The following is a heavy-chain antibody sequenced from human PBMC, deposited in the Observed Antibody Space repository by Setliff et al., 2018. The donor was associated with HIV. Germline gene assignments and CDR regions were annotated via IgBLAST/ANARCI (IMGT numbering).Heavy chain of an antibody. CDR3: ARAKRGVVVTNMYYYYCMDV. J-gene: IGHJ6*02. V-gene: IGHV4-38-2*02. CDR2: IYHSGST. Sequence: PSETLSLTCTVSGYSISSGYYWGWIRQPPGKGLEWIGSIYHSGSTYYNPSLKSRVTISVDTSKNQFSLKLSSVTAADTAVYYCARAKRGVVVTNMYYYYCMDVWGQGSLVTVS. D-gene: IGHD2-21*02. CDR1: GYSISSGYY.